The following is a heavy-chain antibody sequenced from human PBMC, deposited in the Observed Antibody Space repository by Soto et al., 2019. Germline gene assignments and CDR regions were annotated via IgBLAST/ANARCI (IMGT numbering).Heavy chain of an antibody. CDR3: ARDSVRYYDFWSGPVNWFDP. CDR2: IWYDGSNK. V-gene: IGHV3-33*01. D-gene: IGHD3-3*01. Sequence: PGGSLRLSCAASGFTFSSYGMHWVRQAPGKGLEWVAVIWYDGSNKYYADSVKGRFTISRDNSKNTLYLQMNSLRAEDTAVYYCARDSVRYYDFWSGPVNWFDPWGQGTLVTVSS. CDR1: GFTFSSYG. J-gene: IGHJ5*02.